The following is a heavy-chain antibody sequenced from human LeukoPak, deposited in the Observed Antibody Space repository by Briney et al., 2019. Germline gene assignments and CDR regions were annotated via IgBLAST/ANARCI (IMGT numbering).Heavy chain of an antibody. J-gene: IGHJ5*02. CDR1: GYTFTGYY. CDR3: ARGGYGLVNWFDP. CDR2: INPNSGGT. Sequence: ASVEVSCKASGYTFTGYYMHWVRQAPGQGLEWMGRINPNSGGTNYAQKFQGRVTMTRDTSISTAYMELSRLRSDDTAVYYCARGGYGLVNWFDPWGQGTLVTVSS. V-gene: IGHV1-2*06. D-gene: IGHD5-18*01.